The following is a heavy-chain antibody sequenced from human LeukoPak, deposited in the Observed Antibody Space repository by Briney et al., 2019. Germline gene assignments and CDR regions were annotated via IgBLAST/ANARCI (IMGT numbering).Heavy chain of an antibody. D-gene: IGHD3-3*01. Sequence: PSETLSLTCAVYGGSFSGYYWSWIRQPPGKGLEWIGEINHSGSTNYNPSLKSRVTISVDTSKNQVSLKLTSVTAADTAVYYCAREGGFYRPLDYSGQGTLVTVSS. CDR3: AREGGFYRPLDY. CDR1: GGSFSGYY. V-gene: IGHV4-34*01. CDR2: INHSGST. J-gene: IGHJ4*02.